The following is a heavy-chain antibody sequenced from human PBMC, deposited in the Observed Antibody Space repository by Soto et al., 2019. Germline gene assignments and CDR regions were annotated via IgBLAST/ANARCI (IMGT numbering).Heavy chain of an antibody. CDR3: ARIVDQGSIVAEMIDY. J-gene: IGHJ4*02. D-gene: IGHD5-12*01. Sequence: QVQLVQSGAEVKKPGASVKVSCKASGYAFTSYGISWVRQAPGQGLEWMGWISAYNGNTNYAQKLQGRVTMTTDTSTSTAYMELRSLRSDDTAVYYCARIVDQGSIVAEMIDYWGQGTLVTVSS. V-gene: IGHV1-18*01. CDR2: ISAYNGNT. CDR1: GYAFTSYG.